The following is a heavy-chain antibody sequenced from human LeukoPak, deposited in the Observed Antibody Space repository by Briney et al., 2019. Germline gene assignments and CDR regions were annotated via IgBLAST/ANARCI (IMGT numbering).Heavy chain of an antibody. V-gene: IGHV4-59*01. J-gene: IGHJ4*02. CDR1: GGSISSYY. CDR2: IYYSGST. Sequence: SETLSLTCTVSGGSISSYYWSWIRQPPGKGLEWIGYIYYSGSTNYNPSLKSRVTISVDTSKNQFSLKPSSVTAADTAVYYCARLYSSSLGRVFDYWGQGTLVTVSS. CDR3: ARLYSSSLGRVFDY. D-gene: IGHD6-13*01.